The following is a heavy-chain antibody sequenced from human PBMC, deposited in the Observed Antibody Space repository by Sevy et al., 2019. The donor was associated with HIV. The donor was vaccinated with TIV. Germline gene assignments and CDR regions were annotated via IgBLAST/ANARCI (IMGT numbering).Heavy chain of an antibody. D-gene: IGHD6-13*01. CDR1: GFTFSSYA. J-gene: IGHJ3*02. V-gene: IGHV3-23*01. CDR2: SGRGGNT. Sequence: GGSLRLSCAASGFTFSSYAMNWVRQAPGKGLEWVSSGRGGNTYYEDSRKGRFTISSDSSKNTVSLQMTSMRAEDSAIYYCAKGTLIGAAGLDAFDIWGQGTKVTVSS. CDR3: AKGTLIGAAGLDAFDI.